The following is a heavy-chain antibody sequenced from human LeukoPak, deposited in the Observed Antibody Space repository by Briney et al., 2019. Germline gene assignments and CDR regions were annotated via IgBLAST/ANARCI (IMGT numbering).Heavy chain of an antibody. Sequence: GASVKVSCKVSGYTLTELSMHWVRQAPGKGLEWMGGFDPEDGETIYAQKFQGRVTMTEDTSTDTAYMELSSLRSEDTAVYYCVPLQYYYDSGQDHDAFDIWGQGTMVTVSS. CDR2: FDPEDGET. CDR1: GYTLTELS. J-gene: IGHJ3*02. D-gene: IGHD3-22*01. V-gene: IGHV1-24*01. CDR3: VPLQYYYDSGQDHDAFDI.